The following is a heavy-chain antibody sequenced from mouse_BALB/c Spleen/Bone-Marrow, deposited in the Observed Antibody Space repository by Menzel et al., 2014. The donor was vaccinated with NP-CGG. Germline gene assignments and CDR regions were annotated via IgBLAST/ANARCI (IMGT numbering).Heavy chain of an antibody. J-gene: IGHJ4*01. Sequence: EVQLVESGGGLVQPGGSRKLSCAASGFTFSDYGMAWVRQAPGKGPEWVAFISNLAYSICYADTVTGRFTISRENAKNALYLEMSSLRSEDTAMYYCARLYGSGYGYAMDYWGQGTSVTVSS. CDR2: ISNLAYSI. V-gene: IGHV5-15*02. CDR1: GFTFSDYG. D-gene: IGHD1-1*01. CDR3: ARLYGSGYGYAMDY.